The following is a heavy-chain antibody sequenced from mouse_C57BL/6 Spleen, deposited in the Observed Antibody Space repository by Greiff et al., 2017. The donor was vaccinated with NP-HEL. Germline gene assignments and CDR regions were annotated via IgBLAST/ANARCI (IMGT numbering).Heavy chain of an antibody. D-gene: IGHD2-3*01. CDR2: ISDGGSYT. J-gene: IGHJ4*01. CDR1: GFTFSSYA. CDR3: AREVMASMDY. Sequence: DVMLVESGGGLVKPGGSLKLSCAASGFTFSSYAMSWVRQTPEKRLEWVATISDGGSYTYYPDNVKGRFTISRDNAKNNLYLQMSHLKSEDTAMYYCAREVMASMDYWGQGTSVTVSS. V-gene: IGHV5-4*01.